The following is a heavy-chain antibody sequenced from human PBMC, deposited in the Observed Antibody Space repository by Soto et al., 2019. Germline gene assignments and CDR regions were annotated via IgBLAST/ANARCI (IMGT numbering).Heavy chain of an antibody. Sequence: PGGSMRLSCAASGFNISSYCMHWVSQNPGKGLEWVAVIWYDGSNKYYADSVKGRFTISRDNSKNTLYLQMNSLRAEDTAVYYCARDSEGLHLGELSSFDYWGQGTLVTVSS. D-gene: IGHD3-16*02. CDR1: GFNISSYC. CDR3: ARDSEGLHLGELSSFDY. V-gene: IGHV3-33*01. CDR2: IWYDGSNK. J-gene: IGHJ4*02.